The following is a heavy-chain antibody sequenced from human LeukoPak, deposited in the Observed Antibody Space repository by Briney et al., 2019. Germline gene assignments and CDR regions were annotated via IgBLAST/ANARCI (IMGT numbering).Heavy chain of an antibody. CDR1: GYTFSSYG. CDR2: ITAGNGNT. V-gene: IGHV1-18*01. D-gene: IGHD5-18*01. J-gene: IGHJ3*02. CDR3: ARDLARGYSYGYNAFDI. Sequence: ASVKVSCKASGYTFSSYGIGWVRQAPRQGLEWMGWITAGNGNTNYAQKVQGRVTMTTDTSTSTAYMELRSLRSADTAVYFCARDLARGYSYGYNAFDIWGQGTMVTVSS.